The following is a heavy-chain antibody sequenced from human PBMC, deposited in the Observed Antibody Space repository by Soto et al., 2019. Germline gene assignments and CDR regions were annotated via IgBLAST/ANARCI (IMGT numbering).Heavy chain of an antibody. V-gene: IGHV3-33*01. J-gene: IGHJ4*02. D-gene: IGHD3-22*01. CDR2: IWHDGSNK. CDR1: GFSFSNYG. CDR3: ARPLIYDSRGGWGMYYFDY. Sequence: QVQLEESGGGVVQPGGSLRLSCATSGFSFSNYGMHWVRQAPDKGLEWVALIWHDGSNKNYADSVKGRFTISRDNSKNTLYLQMISLRVEDTAVYYCARPLIYDSRGGWGMYYFDYWGQGTLVAVSS.